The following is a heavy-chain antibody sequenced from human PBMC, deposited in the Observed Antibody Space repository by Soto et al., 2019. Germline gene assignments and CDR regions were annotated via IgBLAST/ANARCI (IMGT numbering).Heavy chain of an antibody. CDR2: IHYTGNT. J-gene: IGHJ1*01. CDR3: ARQVIAAAGTGYFQH. V-gene: IGHV4-39*01. D-gene: IGHD6-13*01. Sequence: QPQLQESGPGLVKTSETLSLTCTVSGGSISSISYYWGWIRQPPGKGLEYIGNIHYTGNTFYNAALKGRVTISVDTSKNQVSLKLRSVTAADTAVYYCARQVIAAAGTGYFQHWGQGAPVTVSS. CDR1: GGSISSISYY.